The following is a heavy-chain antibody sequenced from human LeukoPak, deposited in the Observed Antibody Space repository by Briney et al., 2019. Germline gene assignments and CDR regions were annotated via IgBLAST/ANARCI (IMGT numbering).Heavy chain of an antibody. Sequence: GGSLRLSCAASGFTFDDYAMHWVRQAPGKGLEWVSGISWNSGSIGYADSVKGRFTISRDNAKNSLYLQMNSLRAEDMALYYCAKDYCSSTSCEIDYWGQGTLVIVSS. CDR3: AKDYCSSTSCEIDY. V-gene: IGHV3-9*03. CDR2: ISWNSGSI. CDR1: GFTFDDYA. D-gene: IGHD2-2*01. J-gene: IGHJ4*02.